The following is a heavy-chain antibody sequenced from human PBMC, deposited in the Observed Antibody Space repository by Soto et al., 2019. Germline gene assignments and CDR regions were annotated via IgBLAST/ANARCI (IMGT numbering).Heavy chain of an antibody. CDR2: THPGDSET. D-gene: IGHD1-7*01. V-gene: IGHV5-51*01. CDR3: ARRRDNWNYATIDYYYYGMDV. CDR1: GDSFNTYW. Sequence: GESLKISCKGSGDSFNTYWIAWVRQMPGKGLEWMGITHPGDSETRYSPSFEGQVTISADKSISTAYLQWSSLKASDTAMYYCARRRDNWNYATIDYYYYGMDVWGQGTTVTVSS. J-gene: IGHJ6*02.